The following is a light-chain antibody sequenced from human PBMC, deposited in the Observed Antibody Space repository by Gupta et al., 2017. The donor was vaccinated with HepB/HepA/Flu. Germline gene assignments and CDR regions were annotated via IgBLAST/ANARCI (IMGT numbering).Light chain of an antibody. V-gene: IGKV4-1*01. Sequence: DIVMTQSPDSLAVSLGERATINCKSSQSVLYSSNNKNYLAWYQQKPGQPPKVLIYWASTRESGVPDRFSGGGSGTDFTLTISSLQAEDVAVYYCQQYYSTPRSFDQGTKLEIK. CDR1: QSVLYSSNNKNY. J-gene: IGKJ2*04. CDR3: QQYYSTPRS. CDR2: WAS.